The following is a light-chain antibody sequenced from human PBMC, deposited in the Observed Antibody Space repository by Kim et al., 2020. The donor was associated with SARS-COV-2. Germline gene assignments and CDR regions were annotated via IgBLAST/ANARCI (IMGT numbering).Light chain of an antibody. Sequence: QSVLTQPPSVSGAPGQRVTISCTGSGSNIGAGYDVHWYQQLPGTSPRLLIYGNINRPSGVPDRFSGSKSDTSASLAITGLQAEDEADYYCQSYDNSLSAWVFGGGTQLTVL. V-gene: IGLV1-40*01. CDR1: GSNIGAGYD. CDR3: QSYDNSLSAWV. J-gene: IGLJ3*02. CDR2: GNI.